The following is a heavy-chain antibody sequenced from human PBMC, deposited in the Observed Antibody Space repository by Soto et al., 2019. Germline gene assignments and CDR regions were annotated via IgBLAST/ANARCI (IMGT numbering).Heavy chain of an antibody. D-gene: IGHD4-17*01. V-gene: IGHV4-31*01. CDR3: ATMHDYGVYAPFDN. J-gene: IGHJ4*02. CDR2: IHYSGGT. Sequence: QVKLQESGPGLVKPSQTLSLSCTVSGGSIRSGGYYWSWIRQHPGKGLEWIGYIHYSGGTDYNPSLKSPVTMSVDTLRDQVSLRLTSVSAADKAVYFCATMHDYGVYAPFDNWGQGTLVTVAT. CDR1: GGSIRSGGYY.